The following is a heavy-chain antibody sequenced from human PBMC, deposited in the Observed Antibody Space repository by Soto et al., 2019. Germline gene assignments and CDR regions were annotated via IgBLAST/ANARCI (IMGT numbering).Heavy chain of an antibody. J-gene: IGHJ6*03. CDR2: ISSSGGST. D-gene: IGHD3-16*01. Sequence: GSLRLSCAASGFTFSSYAMSWVRQAPGKGLEWVSAISSSGGSTYYADSVKGRFTISRDNSKNTLYLEMNSLRAEDTAVYYCARRGIGYYNMDVWGRGTTVTVSS. V-gene: IGHV3-23*01. CDR1: GFTFSSYA. CDR3: ARRGIGYYNMDV.